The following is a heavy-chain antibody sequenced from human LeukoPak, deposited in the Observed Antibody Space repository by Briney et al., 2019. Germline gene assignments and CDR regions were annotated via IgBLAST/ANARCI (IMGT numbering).Heavy chain of an antibody. CDR3: VKDPDPRYCSSTSCSPI. V-gene: IGHV3-23*01. D-gene: IGHD2-2*01. Sequence: PGGSLRLSCAASGFTVSFYAMSWVRQAPGKGLEWVSVIAGGGSSTYYADSVKGRFTISRGNSKNTLYLQMNSLRVEDTAVYYCVKDPDPRYCSSTSCSPIWGQGTMVTVSS. J-gene: IGHJ3*02. CDR1: GFTVSFYA. CDR2: IAGGGSST.